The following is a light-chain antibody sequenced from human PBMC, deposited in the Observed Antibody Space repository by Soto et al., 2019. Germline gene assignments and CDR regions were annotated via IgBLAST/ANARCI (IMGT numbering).Light chain of an antibody. J-gene: IGKJ1*01. CDR3: QHYDRAPMWT. CDR2: STS. CDR1: QSVGDTY. V-gene: IGKV3-20*01. Sequence: EIVSTQSPGTLSLSPGERATLSCRASQSVGDTYLAWYQQKPGQAPRLLMYSTSIRATGTPGRFSGSGSGTDFTLTISRLDPEDFAVYYCQHYDRAPMWTFGQGTKVDIK.